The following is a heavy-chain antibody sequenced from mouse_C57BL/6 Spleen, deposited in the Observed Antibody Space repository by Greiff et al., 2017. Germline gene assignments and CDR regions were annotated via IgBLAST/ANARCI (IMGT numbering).Heavy chain of an antibody. D-gene: IGHD2-1*01. J-gene: IGHJ2*01. V-gene: IGHV1-64*01. CDR3: ANGNYNLDY. Sequence: QVQLKQPGAELVKPGASVKLSCKASGYTFTSYWVHWVKQRPGQGLEWIGMIHPNSGSTNSNEKFKSKATLTVDKSSSTAYMQLSSLTSEDSAVYYCANGNYNLDYWGQGTTLTVSS. CDR1: GYTFTSYW. CDR2: IHPNSGST.